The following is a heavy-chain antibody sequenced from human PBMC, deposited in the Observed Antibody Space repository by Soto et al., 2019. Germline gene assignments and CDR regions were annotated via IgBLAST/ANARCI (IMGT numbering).Heavy chain of an antibody. D-gene: IGHD3-22*01. CDR3: ATARTVSDRSWGNGDFQH. CDR2: HVPILGSS. CDR1: GGNLWNHT. Sequence: QVQLEQSGAEVPKPGSSVRVSCTASGGNLWNHTVNWVRQAPGQGLDWVGQHVPILGSSASEQQFQARVTVTADKSTNPDFMELAKLTSEDTGVYSCATARTVSDRSWGNGDFQHWGQGTLVTVAS. J-gene: IGHJ1*01. V-gene: IGHV1-69*09.